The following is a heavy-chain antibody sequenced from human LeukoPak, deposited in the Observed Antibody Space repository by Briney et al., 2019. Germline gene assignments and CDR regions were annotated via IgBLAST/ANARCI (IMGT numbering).Heavy chain of an antibody. CDR3: ARVGHHYCGGDCLAAFDI. CDR2: INPSGGST. J-gene: IGHJ3*02. V-gene: IGHV1-46*01. Sequence: ASVKVSCKASGYTFTSYYMHWVRQAPGQGLEWMGIINPSGGSTSYAQKFQGRVTMTRDTSTSTVYMELSSLRSEDTAVYYCARVGHHYCGGDCLAAFDIWGQGTMVTVSS. D-gene: IGHD2-21*02. CDR1: GYTFTSYY.